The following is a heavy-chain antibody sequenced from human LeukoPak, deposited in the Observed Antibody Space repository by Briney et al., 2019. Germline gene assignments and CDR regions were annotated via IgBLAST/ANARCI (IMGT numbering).Heavy chain of an antibody. CDR3: ARGASRSFDY. Sequence: ASVKVSCKASGYTFTSYDINWVRQATGQGLEWMGWMNSNSGNTGYAQKLQGRVTFTRDTSINTAYMELSSLRSEDTAVYYCARGASRSFDYWGQGTLVTVSS. CDR1: GYTFTSYD. J-gene: IGHJ4*02. V-gene: IGHV1-8*01. CDR2: MNSNSGNT.